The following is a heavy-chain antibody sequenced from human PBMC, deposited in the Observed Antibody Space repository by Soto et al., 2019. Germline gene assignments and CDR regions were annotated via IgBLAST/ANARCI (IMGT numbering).Heavy chain of an antibody. D-gene: IGHD2-2*01. J-gene: IGHJ6*02. Sequence: SVKVSCKASGGTFSSYAISWVRQAPGQGLEWMGGIIPIFGTANYAQKFQGRVTIIADESTSTAYMELSSLRSEDTAVYYCARSPGCSSTSCSAGYYYYGMDVWGQGTTVTVSS. CDR2: IIPIFGTA. CDR1: GGTFSSYA. CDR3: ARSPGCSSTSCSAGYYYYGMDV. V-gene: IGHV1-69*13.